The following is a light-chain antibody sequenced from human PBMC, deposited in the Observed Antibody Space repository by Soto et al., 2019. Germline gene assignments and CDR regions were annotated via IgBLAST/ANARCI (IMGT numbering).Light chain of an antibody. J-gene: IGKJ5*01. CDR1: QSVSSY. V-gene: IGKV3-11*01. CDR2: DAS. Sequence: EIVLTHSPATLSLSPGERATLSCRASQSVSSYLAWYQQKPGQAPRLLIYDASNRATGIPARFSGSGSGTDFTLTISSLEPEDFAVYYCQQRSIPITFGQGTRLEIK. CDR3: QQRSIPIT.